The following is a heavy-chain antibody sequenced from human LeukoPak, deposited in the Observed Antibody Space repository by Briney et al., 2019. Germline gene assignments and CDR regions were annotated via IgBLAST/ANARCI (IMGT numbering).Heavy chain of an antibody. D-gene: IGHD1-26*01. Sequence: AGGSLRLSCAASGFTFSNYWMSWVRQAPGKGLEWVANINQDGSEKYYVDSVKGRFTISRDNAKNSLSLQMNSLRAEDTAVYYCARKYSGSWGQGTLVTVSS. CDR3: ARKYSGS. J-gene: IGHJ4*02. V-gene: IGHV3-7*01. CDR1: GFTFSNYW. CDR2: INQDGSEK.